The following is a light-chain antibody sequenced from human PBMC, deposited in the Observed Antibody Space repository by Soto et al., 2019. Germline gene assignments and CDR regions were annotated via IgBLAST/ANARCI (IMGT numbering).Light chain of an antibody. V-gene: IGKV3-20*01. CDR3: QQYDTSLWK. Sequence: EIVLTQSPDTLSLSPGERATLSCRANQSISSFYLAWYQQKSGQAPRLLIYGASSRATGIPDRFSGSGSGTDFTLTISRLEPEDVAVYDCQQYDTSLWKFGQGTKVESK. CDR1: QSISSFY. CDR2: GAS. J-gene: IGKJ1*01.